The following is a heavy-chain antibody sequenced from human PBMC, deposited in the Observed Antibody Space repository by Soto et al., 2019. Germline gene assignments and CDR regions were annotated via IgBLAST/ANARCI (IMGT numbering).Heavy chain of an antibody. CDR3: ANMWGLKIDP. D-gene: IGHD7-27*01. J-gene: IGHJ5*02. CDR1: GGSIGSNVYY. CDR2: IFHTGST. Sequence: QVQLQESGPGLVEPSETLSLTCNVSGGSIGSNVYYWSWIRQFPGKGLEWIGYIFHTGSTYYNPSRKRRVTMSIDTSKNQSSLRLNSVTAADTALYFCANMWGLKIDPWGPGTLVTVSA. V-gene: IGHV4-31*03.